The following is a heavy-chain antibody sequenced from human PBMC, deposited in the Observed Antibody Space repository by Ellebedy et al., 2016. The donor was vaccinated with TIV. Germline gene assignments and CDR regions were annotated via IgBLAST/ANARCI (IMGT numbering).Heavy chain of an antibody. V-gene: IGHV3-7*01. CDR2: IKEDGSDK. CDR1: GFTFSSFW. D-gene: IGHD3-10*01. J-gene: IGHJ4*02. CDR3: ARGYSSGSYFA. Sequence: GGSPRLSCAASGFTFSSFWISWVRQAPGKGLEWVATIKEDGSDKYYLDSVKGRFTISRDNTKNSLYLQMNSLRVEDTAVYSCARGYSSGSYFAWGQGTLVTVSS.